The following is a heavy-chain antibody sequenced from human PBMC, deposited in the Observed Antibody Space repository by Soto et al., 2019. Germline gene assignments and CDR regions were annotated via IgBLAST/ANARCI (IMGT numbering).Heavy chain of an antibody. CDR2: IYWDDVK. V-gene: IGHV2-5*02. J-gene: IGHJ5*02. Sequence: QITWKESGPTLVKPTQTLTLTCTSSGFSLSTSGVGVGGFRLPPVKALEWLALIYWDDVKRYSPSLNSRLTTTKDTSKNQEVLTLTNMDPVDSATDYGAHTYYGSGSYSGIVWFDPWGQGTLVTVSS. D-gene: IGHD3-10*01. CDR3: AHTYYGSGSYSGIVWFDP. CDR1: GFSLSTSGVG.